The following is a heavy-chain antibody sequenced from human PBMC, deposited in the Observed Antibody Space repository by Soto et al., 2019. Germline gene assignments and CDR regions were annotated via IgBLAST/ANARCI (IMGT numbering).Heavy chain of an antibody. CDR3: ARSVFP. V-gene: IGHV4-34*01. J-gene: IGHJ5*02. Sequence: SETLSLTCAVYGESFSGHIWTWIRQTPGKGLQWIGQINHSGSASYNPSLKSRVTISVDTSKNQFSLKLSSVTAADTAVYYCARSVFPWGQGTLVTVSS. CDR1: GESFSGHI. CDR2: INHSGSA.